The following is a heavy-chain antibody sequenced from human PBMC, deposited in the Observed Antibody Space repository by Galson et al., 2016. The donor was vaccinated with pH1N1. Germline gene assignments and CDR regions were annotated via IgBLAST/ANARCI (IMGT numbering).Heavy chain of an antibody. Sequence: SETLSLTCTVYGGSFSDYYWSWTRQPPGKGLEWIGEVNPSGSTIYNPSLNSRVIISADTSRNQFSLKLTSVTAADTAVYFCARVDFGGKLGDWGQGTQVTVSS. V-gene: IGHV4-34*01. CDR3: ARVDFGGKLGD. J-gene: IGHJ4*02. CDR1: GGSFSDYY. D-gene: IGHD3-10*01. CDR2: VNPSGST.